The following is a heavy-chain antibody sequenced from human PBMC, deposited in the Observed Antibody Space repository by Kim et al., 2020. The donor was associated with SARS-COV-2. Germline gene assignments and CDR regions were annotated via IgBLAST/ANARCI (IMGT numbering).Heavy chain of an antibody. CDR3: AKRTVFGTYYFDY. CDR1: GFTFNNFA. CDR2: ISGDGANT. D-gene: IGHD3-16*01. Sequence: GGSLRLSCAASGFTFNNFAMSWVRQAPDKGLEWVSTISGDGANTIYADSVKGRFTISRDNSKNTLYLHMNSLRAEDTAVYYCAKRTVFGTYYFDYWGRG. J-gene: IGHJ4*02. V-gene: IGHV3-23*01.